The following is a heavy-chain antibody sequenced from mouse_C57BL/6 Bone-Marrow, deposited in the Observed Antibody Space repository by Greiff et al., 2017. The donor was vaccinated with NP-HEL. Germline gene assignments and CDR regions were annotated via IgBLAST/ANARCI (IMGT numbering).Heavy chain of an antibody. CDR3: AIPYGYWFAY. Sequence: VQLQQSGAELVKPGASVKVSCKASGYTFTSYWMHWVKQRPGQGLEWIGRIHPSDSDTNYNQKFKGKATLTVDKSSSTAYMRLSSLTSEDSAFYYCAIPYGYWFAYWGQGTLVTVSA. V-gene: IGHV1-74*01. CDR2: IHPSDSDT. CDR1: GYTFTSYW. D-gene: IGHD2-2*01. J-gene: IGHJ3*01.